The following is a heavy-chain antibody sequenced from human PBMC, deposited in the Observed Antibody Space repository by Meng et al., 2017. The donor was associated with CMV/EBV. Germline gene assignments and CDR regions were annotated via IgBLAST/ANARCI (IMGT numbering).Heavy chain of an antibody. CDR2: ISSSSSYI. D-gene: IGHD3-3*01. V-gene: IGHV3-21*01. Sequence: TSSSYSMDWVRQAPRKGLEWISSISSSSSYIYYADSVKGRITISRDNAKNSLYLQMNSLRAEDTAVYYCARDACHYDFWSDRTSIDYWGQGTLVTVSS. J-gene: IGHJ4*02. CDR1: TSSSYS. CDR3: ARDACHYDFWSDRTSIDY.